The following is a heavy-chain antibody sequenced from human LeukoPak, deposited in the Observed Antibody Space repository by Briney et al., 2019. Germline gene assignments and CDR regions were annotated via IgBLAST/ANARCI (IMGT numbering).Heavy chain of an antibody. Sequence: KPSGTLSLTCAVYGGSFSGYYWSWIRQPPGKGLEWIGEINHSGSTNYNPSLKSRVTISVDTSKNQFSLKLSSVTAADTAVYYCASLYDILTGFDYWGQGTLVTVSS. CDR3: ASLYDILTGFDY. CDR2: INHSGST. J-gene: IGHJ4*02. V-gene: IGHV4-34*01. CDR1: GGSFSGYY. D-gene: IGHD3-9*01.